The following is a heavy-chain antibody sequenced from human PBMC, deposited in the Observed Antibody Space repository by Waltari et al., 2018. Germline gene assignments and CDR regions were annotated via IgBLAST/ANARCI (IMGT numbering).Heavy chain of an antibody. J-gene: IGHJ6*03. D-gene: IGHD3-10*01. CDR1: GFTFSSYA. CDR2: IYRGGST. V-gene: IGHV3-23*03. Sequence: EVQLLESGGGLVQPGGSLRLSCAASGFTFSSYAMRWVRQAPGKGLEWVSVIYRGGSTYYADSVKGRFTISRDNSKNTLYLQMNSLRAEDTAVYYCAKGGTMVRGVVSTLWGYYYYMDVWGKGTTVTVSS. CDR3: AKGGTMVRGVVSTLWGYYYYMDV.